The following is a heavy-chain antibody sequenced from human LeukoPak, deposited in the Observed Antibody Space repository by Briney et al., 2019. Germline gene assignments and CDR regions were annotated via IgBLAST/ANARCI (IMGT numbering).Heavy chain of an antibody. CDR1: GGSISSGGYS. Sequence: SETLSLTCAVSGGSISSGGYSWSWIRQPPGKGLEWIGYIYHSGSTYYNPSLKSRVTISVDRSKNQFSLKLSSVTAADTAVYYCAREGTAAGSGDYWGQGTLVTVSS. D-gene: IGHD6-13*01. V-gene: IGHV4-30-2*01. CDR3: AREGTAAGSGDY. J-gene: IGHJ4*02. CDR2: IYHSGST.